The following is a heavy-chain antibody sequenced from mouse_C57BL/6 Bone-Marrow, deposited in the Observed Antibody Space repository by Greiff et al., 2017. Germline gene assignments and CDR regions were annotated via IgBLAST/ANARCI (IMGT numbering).Heavy chain of an antibody. CDR2: IRSKSNNYAT. D-gene: IGHD1-1*01. CDR1: GFSFNTYA. J-gene: IGHJ2*01. CDR3: VRQDYGSLFDY. Sequence: EVQRVESGGGLVQPKGSLKLSCAASGFSFNTYAMNWVRQAPGKGLEWVARIRSKSNNYATYYADSVKDRFTISRDDSESMLYLQMNNLKTEDTAMYYCVRQDYGSLFDYWGQGTTLTVSS. V-gene: IGHV10-1*01.